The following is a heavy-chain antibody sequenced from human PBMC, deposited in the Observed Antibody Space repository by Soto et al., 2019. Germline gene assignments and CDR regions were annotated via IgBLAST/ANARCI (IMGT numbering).Heavy chain of an antibody. CDR3: ARVHSYDYVWGSYRYRYYFDY. J-gene: IGHJ4*02. D-gene: IGHD3-16*02. Sequence: SETLSLTCTVSGGSISSYYWSWIRQPPGKGLEWIGYIYYSGSTNYNPSLKSRVTISVDTSKNQFSLKLSSVTAADTAVYYCARVHSYDYVWGSYRYRYYFDYWGQGTLVTVS. V-gene: IGHV4-59*01. CDR2: IYYSGST. CDR1: GGSISSYY.